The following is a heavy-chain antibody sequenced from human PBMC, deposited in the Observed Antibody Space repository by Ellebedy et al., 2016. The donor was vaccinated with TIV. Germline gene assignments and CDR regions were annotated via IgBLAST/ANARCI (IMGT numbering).Heavy chain of an antibody. Sequence: AASVKVSCKASGGTFSSYAISWVRQAPGQGLEWMGGIIPIFGTANYAQKFQGRVTITADESTSTAYMELSSLRSEDTAVYYCARAGYCSGGSCYPWWFDIWGQGTMVTVSS. CDR3: ARAGYCSGGSCYPWWFDI. D-gene: IGHD2-15*01. CDR2: IIPIFGTA. CDR1: GGTFSSYA. V-gene: IGHV1-69*13. J-gene: IGHJ3*02.